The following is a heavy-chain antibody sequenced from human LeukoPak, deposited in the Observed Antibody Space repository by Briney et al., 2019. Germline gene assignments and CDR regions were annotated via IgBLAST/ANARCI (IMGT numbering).Heavy chain of an antibody. CDR3: AVGSSGYWSYYYYYMDV. V-gene: IGHV3-30*02. D-gene: IGHD3-22*01. Sequence: PGGSLRLSCAASGFTFSSYGMHWVRQAPGKGLEWVAFIRYDGSNKYYADSVKGRFTISRDNSKNTLYLQMNSLRAEDTAVYYCAVGSSGYWSYYYYYMDVWGKGTTVTVSS. CDR2: IRYDGSNK. J-gene: IGHJ6*03. CDR1: GFTFSSYG.